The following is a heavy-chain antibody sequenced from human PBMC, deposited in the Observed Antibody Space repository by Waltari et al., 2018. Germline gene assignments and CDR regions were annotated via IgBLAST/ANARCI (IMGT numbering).Heavy chain of an antibody. CDR2: SSASSEST. J-gene: IGHJ4*02. V-gene: IGHV3-23*01. D-gene: IGHD4-4*01. CDR3: VCFYTDYNGRHDY. Sequence: EVQLLESGGGLVQPGGSLRLSCVASGFSFGSYAMSWVRQVPGKGLEWVSFSSASSESTHFAASVKGRFIISRDNSENTLYLQMNSLRVEDSAIYYCVCFYTDYNGRHDYWGQGTLVTVSS. CDR1: GFSFGSYA.